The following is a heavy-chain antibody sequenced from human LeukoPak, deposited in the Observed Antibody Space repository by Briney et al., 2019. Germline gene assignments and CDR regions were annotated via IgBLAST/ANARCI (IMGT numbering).Heavy chain of an antibody. CDR3: SRPLVPSGVSDDV. CDR1: GFTFSAST. D-gene: IGHD2-15*01. CDR2: IRAKANSFST. J-gene: IGHJ4*02. Sequence: GGSLRLSCVGSGFTFSASTIHWVRQAPGKGLEWVGRIRAKANSFSTAYGTSVKGRFIISRNDSESTAFLQMNDLRIEDTAVYFCSRPLVPSGVSDDVWGQGIQVTVSS. V-gene: IGHV3-73*01.